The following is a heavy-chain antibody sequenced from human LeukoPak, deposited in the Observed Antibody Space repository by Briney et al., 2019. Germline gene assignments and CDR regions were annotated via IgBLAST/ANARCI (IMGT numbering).Heavy chain of an antibody. V-gene: IGHV4-4*07. CDR1: GGSISSSY. Sequence: SETLSLTCSVSGGSISSSYWSWIRQPAGKGLEWIGRIYTSGTFNYNPSLKSRVTMSVDTSKNQFSLKLSSVTAADTAVYYCARGGGPLQSFDYWGQGTLVTVSS. CDR3: ARGGGPLQSFDY. J-gene: IGHJ4*02. CDR2: IYTSGTF. D-gene: IGHD4-11*01.